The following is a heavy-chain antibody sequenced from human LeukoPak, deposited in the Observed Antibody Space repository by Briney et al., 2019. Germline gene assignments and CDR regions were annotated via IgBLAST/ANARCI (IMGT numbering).Heavy chain of an antibody. Sequence: PGRSLRLSCEASGLPFSSYGMHWVRQAPGKGLEWVALISYDGTNHYYADSVKGRFTISRDNSKNTLYLQMNSLRAEDTALYYCARDDYGSGSHPWGQGTLVTVSS. CDR1: GLPFSSYG. D-gene: IGHD3-10*01. CDR3: ARDDYGSGSHP. J-gene: IGHJ5*02. CDR2: ISYDGTNH. V-gene: IGHV3-30*03.